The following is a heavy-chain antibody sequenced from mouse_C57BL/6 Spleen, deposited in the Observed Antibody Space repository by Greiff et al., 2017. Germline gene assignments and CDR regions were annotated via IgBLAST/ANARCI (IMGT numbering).Heavy chain of an antibody. CDR2: INPSSGYT. Sequence: VQLQQSGAELAKPGASVKLSCKASGYTFTSYWMHWVKQRPGQGLEWIGYINPSSGYTKYNQKFKDKATLTADKSSNTAYMQLSSLTYEDSAVYYGARHGSGYGSMDYWGQGTSVTVSS. J-gene: IGHJ4*01. CDR1: GYTFTSYW. CDR3: ARHGSGYGSMDY. D-gene: IGHD3-2*02. V-gene: IGHV1-7*01.